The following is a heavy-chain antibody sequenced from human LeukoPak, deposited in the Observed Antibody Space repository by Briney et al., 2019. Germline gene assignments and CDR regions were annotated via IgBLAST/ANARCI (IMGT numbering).Heavy chain of an antibody. D-gene: IGHD3-22*01. CDR2: IYHSGST. J-gene: IGHJ5*02. Sequence: PSETLSLTCAVSGYSISSGYYWGWIRQPPGKGLEWTGSIYHSGSTYYNPSLKSRVTISVDTSKNQFSLKLSSVTAADTAVYYCARVAYYYDSSEDWFDPWGQGTLVTVSS. V-gene: IGHV4-38-2*01. CDR3: ARVAYYYDSSEDWFDP. CDR1: GYSISSGYY.